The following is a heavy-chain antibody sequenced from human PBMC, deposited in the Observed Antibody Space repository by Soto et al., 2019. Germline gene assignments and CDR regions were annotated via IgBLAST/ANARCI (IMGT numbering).Heavy chain of an antibody. D-gene: IGHD3-3*01. Sequence: RASVKVSCKASGGTFSSYAISWVRQAPGQGLEWMGGIIPIFGTANYAQKFQGRVTITADESTSTAYMELSSLRSEDTAVYYCAAVVRKDMYYDFWSGSFDYWGQGTLVTVSS. V-gene: IGHV1-69*13. CDR3: AAVVRKDMYYDFWSGSFDY. J-gene: IGHJ4*02. CDR2: IIPIFGTA. CDR1: GGTFSSYA.